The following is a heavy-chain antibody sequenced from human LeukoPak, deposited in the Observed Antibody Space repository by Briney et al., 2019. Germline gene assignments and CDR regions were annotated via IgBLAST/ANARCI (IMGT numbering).Heavy chain of an antibody. CDR3: ARDLMGLQGDYDY. V-gene: IGHV3-21*01. J-gene: IGHJ4*02. CDR2: ISSSSSYI. Sequence: PGGSLRLSCAASGFTFSSYSMNWVRQAPGKGLEWVSSISSSSSYIYYADSVKGRFTISRDNAKNSLYLKMSSLRDEDTAVYYCARDLMGLQGDYDYWGQGTLVTVSS. CDR1: GFTFSSYS. D-gene: IGHD4/OR15-4a*01.